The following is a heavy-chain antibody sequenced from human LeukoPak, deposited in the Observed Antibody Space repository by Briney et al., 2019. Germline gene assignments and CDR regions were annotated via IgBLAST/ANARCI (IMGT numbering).Heavy chain of an antibody. J-gene: IGHJ4*02. Sequence: SETLSLTCTVSGGSLSSYYWSWIRQPPGKGLEWIGYIYYSGSTNYNPSLKSRVTISVDTSKNQFSLKLSSVTAADTAVYYCARLRGNWNDWGLLDYWGQGTLVTVSS. CDR3: ARLRGNWNDWGLLDY. CDR1: GGSLSSYY. V-gene: IGHV4-59*08. CDR2: IYYSGST. D-gene: IGHD1-1*01.